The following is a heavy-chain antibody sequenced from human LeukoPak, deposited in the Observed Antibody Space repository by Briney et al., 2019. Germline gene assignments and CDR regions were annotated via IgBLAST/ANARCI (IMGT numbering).Heavy chain of an antibody. CDR2: IWYDGSNK. CDR3: ARVQSAYYYYYGMDV. V-gene: IGHV3-33*01. CDR1: GFTFCSYG. J-gene: IGHJ6*02. Sequence: GGSLRLSCAASGFTFCSYGMHRVRQAPGKGLEWVAVIWYDGSNKYYADSVKGRFTISRDNSKNTLYLQMNSLRAEDTAVYYCARVQSAYYYYYGMDVWGQGTTVTVSS.